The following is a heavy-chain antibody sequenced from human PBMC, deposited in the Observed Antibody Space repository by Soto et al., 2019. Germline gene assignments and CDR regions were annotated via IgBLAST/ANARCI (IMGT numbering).Heavy chain of an antibody. CDR2: IYYSGST. CDR1: GGSISSSSYY. Sequence: SETLSLTCTVSGGSISSSSYYWGWIRQPPGKGLEWIGSIYYSGSTYYNPSLKSRVTISVDTSKNQFSLKLSSVTAADTAVYYCARPSPRYCSGGSCLEFLDAFDIWGQGTMVTVSS. V-gene: IGHV4-39*01. D-gene: IGHD2-15*01. J-gene: IGHJ3*02. CDR3: ARPSPRYCSGGSCLEFLDAFDI.